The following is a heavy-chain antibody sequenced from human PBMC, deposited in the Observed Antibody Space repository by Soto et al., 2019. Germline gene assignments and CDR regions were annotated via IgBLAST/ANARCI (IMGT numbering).Heavy chain of an antibody. D-gene: IGHD2-15*01. J-gene: IGHJ4*02. V-gene: IGHV2-5*02. CDR2: IYWDDDK. Sequence: SGPTLVHPTQPLTLTCTFSGFSLSTSGVGVGWIRQPPGKALEWLALIYWDDDKRYSPSLKSRLTITKDTSKNQVVLTLTNMDPVDTATYYCAHTAYEVVVAATPPYYFDYWGQGTLVTVSS. CDR1: GFSLSTSGVG. CDR3: AHTAYEVVVAATPPYYFDY.